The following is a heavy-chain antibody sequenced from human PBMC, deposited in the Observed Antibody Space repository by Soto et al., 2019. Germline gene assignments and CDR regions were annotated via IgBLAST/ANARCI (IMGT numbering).Heavy chain of an antibody. CDR1: GGSFSSYT. D-gene: IGHD3-22*01. V-gene: IGHV1-69*02. CDR3: ARGSYYYDSSGYDVSGFDP. Sequence: SLVKVDCKTFGGSFSSYTSSWGRQAPGQGLEWMGRIIPILGIANYAQKFQGRVTITADKSTSTAYMELSSLRSEDTAVYYCARGSYYYDSSGYDVSGFDPWGQGTLVTVSS. J-gene: IGHJ5*02. CDR2: IIPILGIA.